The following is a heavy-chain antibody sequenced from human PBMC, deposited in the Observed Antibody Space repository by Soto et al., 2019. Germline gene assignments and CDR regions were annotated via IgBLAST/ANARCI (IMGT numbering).Heavy chain of an antibody. Sequence: PGGSLRLSCAASGFTFNDYAMSWVRQAPGKGLEWASAISGSGDSSYYAHSVKGRFTISRDNSKNTLFLQMNSLRAEDTAVYYCAKDLYVQPPSGWFDPWGQGTLVTVSS. CDR2: ISGSGDSS. V-gene: IGHV3-23*01. CDR1: GFTFNDYA. J-gene: IGHJ5*01. CDR3: AKDLYVQPPSGWFDP. D-gene: IGHD1-26*01.